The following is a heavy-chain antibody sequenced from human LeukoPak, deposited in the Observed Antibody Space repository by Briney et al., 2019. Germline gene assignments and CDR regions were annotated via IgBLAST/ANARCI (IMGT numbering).Heavy chain of an antibody. V-gene: IGHV3-23*01. CDR1: GFTFRNHG. CDR3: AKGLTTPDS. Sequence: GGSLRLSCAVSGFTFRNHGMSWVRQAPGKGREWVSSVTTSGYNTYYADSVKGRFTISRDNTKSTLFLQMNSLRAEDTAVYYCAKGLTTPDSWGQGTLVTVSS. CDR2: VTTSGYNT. D-gene: IGHD4/OR15-4a*01. J-gene: IGHJ4*02.